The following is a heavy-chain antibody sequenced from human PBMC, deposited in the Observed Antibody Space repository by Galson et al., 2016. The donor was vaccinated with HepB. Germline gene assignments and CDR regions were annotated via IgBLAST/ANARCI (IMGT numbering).Heavy chain of an antibody. J-gene: IGHJ6*03. CDR3: VRDGRRGYTYGYYYYMDV. D-gene: IGHD5-18*01. V-gene: IGHV3-7*03. CDR1: GFSFSTYW. CDR2: IKQDGSEK. Sequence: SLRLSCAASGFSFSTYWLTWVRQAPGKGLEWVANIKQDGSEKNYVDSVKGRFTISRDNAKNTLYLQLNSLRAEDTAVYYCVRDGRRGYTYGYYYYMDVWGKGTTVTVS.